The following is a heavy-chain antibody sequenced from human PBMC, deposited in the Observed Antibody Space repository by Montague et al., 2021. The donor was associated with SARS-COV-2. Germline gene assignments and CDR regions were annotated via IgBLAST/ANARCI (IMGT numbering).Heavy chain of an antibody. V-gene: IGHV4-39*01. Sequence: ETLSLTCTVSGGSISSSSNYWGWIRQPPGKGLEWIGNIYYSGSTYYKLSLKSRVTISVDTSKNQFSLKLSSVTAADTAVYYCARRGWFGELLWGQGTLVTVSS. D-gene: IGHD3-10*01. J-gene: IGHJ4*02. CDR2: IYYSGST. CDR3: ARRGWFGELL. CDR1: GGSISSSSNY.